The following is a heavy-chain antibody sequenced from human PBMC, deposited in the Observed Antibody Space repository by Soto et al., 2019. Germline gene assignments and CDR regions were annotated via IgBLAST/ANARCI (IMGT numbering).Heavy chain of an antibody. Sequence: SETLSLTCTVSGGSISSGGYYWSWIRQHPGKGLEWIGYIYYSGSTYYNQSLKSRVTISVDTSKNQFSLKLSSVTAADTAVYYCARAWFGDGYFDYWGQGTLVTVSS. V-gene: IGHV4-31*03. D-gene: IGHD3-10*01. J-gene: IGHJ4*02. CDR3: ARAWFGDGYFDY. CDR2: IYYSGST. CDR1: GGSISSGGYY.